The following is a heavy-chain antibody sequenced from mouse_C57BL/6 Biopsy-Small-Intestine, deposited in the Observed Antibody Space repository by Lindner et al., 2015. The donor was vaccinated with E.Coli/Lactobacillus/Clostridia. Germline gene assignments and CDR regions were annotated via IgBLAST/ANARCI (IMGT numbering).Heavy chain of an antibody. CDR1: GYTFTNYT. Sequence: VQLQESGAELARPGASVKMSCKASGYTFTNYTMHWVKQRPGQGLEWIGYINPSSGYTKYNQKFKDKATLTVDTSSSTAYMQLSSLTSEDSAVYFCARGAIYYDYDDAMDYWGQGTSVTVSS. V-gene: IGHV1-4*01. D-gene: IGHD2-4*01. J-gene: IGHJ4*01. CDR2: INPSSGYT. CDR3: ARGAIYYDYDDAMDY.